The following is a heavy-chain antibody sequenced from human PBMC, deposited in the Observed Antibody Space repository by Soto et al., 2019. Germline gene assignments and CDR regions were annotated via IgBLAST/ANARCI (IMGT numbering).Heavy chain of an antibody. CDR1: GGTFSSYA. D-gene: IGHD3-22*01. J-gene: IGHJ4*02. V-gene: IGHV1-69*01. CDR2: LLPIFGTA. CDR3: ARATPDSSGYYVYHFDY. Sequence: QVQLVQSGAEVKKPGSSVKVSCKASGGTFSSYAISWVRQAPGQGLEWMGGLLPIFGTANSAQKFQGRVTSTADEATSTAYRELSSRRSEDTAVYYCARATPDSSGYYVYHFDYWGQGTLVTVSS.